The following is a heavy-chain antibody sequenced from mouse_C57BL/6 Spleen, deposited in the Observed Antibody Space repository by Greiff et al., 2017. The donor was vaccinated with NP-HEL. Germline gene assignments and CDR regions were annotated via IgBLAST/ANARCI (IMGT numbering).Heavy chain of an antibody. D-gene: IGHD4-1*01. CDR1: GFTFSSYG. CDR3: ARLTSYFDY. J-gene: IGHJ2*01. CDR2: ISSGGSYT. Sequence: EVMLVESGGDLVKPGGSLKLSCAASGFTFSSYGMSWVRQTPDKRLEWVATISSGGSYTYYPDSVKGRFTISRDNAKNTLYLQMSSLKSEDTAMYYCARLTSYFDYWGQGTTLTVSS. V-gene: IGHV5-6*01.